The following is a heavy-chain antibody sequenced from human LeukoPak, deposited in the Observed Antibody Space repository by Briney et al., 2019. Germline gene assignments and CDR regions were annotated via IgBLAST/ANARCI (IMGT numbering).Heavy chain of an antibody. J-gene: IGHJ4*02. CDR3: ARGTGGDFDY. CDR2: ISGSGGST. CDR1: EFTFSSYA. D-gene: IGHD1-26*01. Sequence: GGSLRLSCAASEFTFSSYAMSWVRQAPGRGLEWVSAISGSGGSTYYADSVKGRFTISRHNSKNTLYLQMNSLRAEDTAVYYCARGTGGDFDYWGQGTLVTVSS. V-gene: IGHV3-23*01.